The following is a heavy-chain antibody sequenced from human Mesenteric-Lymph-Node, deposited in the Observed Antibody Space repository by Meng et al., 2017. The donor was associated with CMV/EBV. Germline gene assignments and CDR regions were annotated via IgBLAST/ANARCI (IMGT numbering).Heavy chain of an antibody. CDR1: GFPFSNYI. Sequence: GESLKISCAASGFPFSNYIMHWVRQAPGKGLEWVAVIYSDGSTKYYADSVKGRFTISIDNSKNTLYLQMNSLRAEDTAVYYCASGIAPYFDYWGQGTLVTVSS. CDR2: IYSDGSTK. D-gene: IGHD6-13*01. V-gene: IGHV3-30*14. CDR3: ASGIAPYFDY. J-gene: IGHJ4*02.